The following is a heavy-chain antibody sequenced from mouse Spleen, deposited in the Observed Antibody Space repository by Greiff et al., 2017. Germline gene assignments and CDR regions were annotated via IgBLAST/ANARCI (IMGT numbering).Heavy chain of an antibody. CDR3: ARELRSGGAWFAY. Sequence: VESGGGLVKPGGSLKLSCAASGFTFSSYAMSWVRQTPEKRLEWVATISDGGSYTYYPDNVKGRFTISRDNAKNNLYLQMSHLKSEDTAMYYCARELRSGGAWFAYWGQGTLVTVSA. D-gene: IGHD1-1*01. CDR1: GFTFSSYA. CDR2: ISDGGSYT. V-gene: IGHV5-4*01. J-gene: IGHJ3*01.